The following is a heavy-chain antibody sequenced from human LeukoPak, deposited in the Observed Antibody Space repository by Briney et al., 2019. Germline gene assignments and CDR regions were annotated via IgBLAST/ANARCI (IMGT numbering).Heavy chain of an antibody. J-gene: IGHJ6*02. Sequence: GGSLRLSCAASGFTFSSYSMNWVRQAPGKGLEWVSSISSSSSYIYYADSVKGRFTISRDNAKNSLYLQMNSLRAEDTAVYYCARDPYSSSWYDYYYGMDVWGQGTTVTVSS. D-gene: IGHD6-13*01. CDR2: ISSSSSYI. CDR1: GFTFSSYS. V-gene: IGHV3-21*01. CDR3: ARDPYSSSWYDYYYGMDV.